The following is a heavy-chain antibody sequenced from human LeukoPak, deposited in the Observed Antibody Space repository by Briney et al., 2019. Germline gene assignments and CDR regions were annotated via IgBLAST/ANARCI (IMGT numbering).Heavy chain of an antibody. V-gene: IGHV1-8*01. CDR1: GYTFTSYD. J-gene: IGHJ4*02. CDR3: ARDHSSSSSDY. Sequence: ASVKVSCKASGYTFTSYDINWVRQAPGQGLEWMGWMNPNGGNTGYAQKFQGRVTMTRDTSISTAYMELSRLRSDDTAVYYCARDHSSSSSDYWGQGTLVTVSS. CDR2: MNPNGGNT. D-gene: IGHD6-6*01.